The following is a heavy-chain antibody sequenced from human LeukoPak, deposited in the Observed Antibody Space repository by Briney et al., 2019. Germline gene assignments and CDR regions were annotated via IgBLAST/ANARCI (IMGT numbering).Heavy chain of an antibody. Sequence: GGSLRLSCAASGFTVSSNYMSWVRQAPGKGLEWVSVIYSGGSTYYADSVKGRFTISRDNSKNTLYLQMNSLRAEDTAAYYCARDAAYYGSGSYSYWGQGTLVTVSS. CDR2: IYSGGST. CDR3: ARDAAYYGSGSYSY. J-gene: IGHJ4*02. V-gene: IGHV3-66*01. CDR1: GFTVSSNY. D-gene: IGHD3-10*01.